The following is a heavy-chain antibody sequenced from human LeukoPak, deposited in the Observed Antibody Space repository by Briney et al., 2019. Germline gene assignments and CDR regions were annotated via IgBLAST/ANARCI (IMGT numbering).Heavy chain of an antibody. CDR2: INPSGGST. J-gene: IGHJ4*02. CDR3: ARDGSLLRYFDY. V-gene: IGHV1-46*01. D-gene: IGHD6-13*01. Sequence: ASVKVSCKASGYTFTNYAMTWVRQAPGQGLEWMGIINPSGGSTNYAQKLQGRVTMTTDTSTSTAYMELRSLRSDDTAVYYCARDGSLLRYFDYWGQGTLVTVSS. CDR1: GYTFTNYA.